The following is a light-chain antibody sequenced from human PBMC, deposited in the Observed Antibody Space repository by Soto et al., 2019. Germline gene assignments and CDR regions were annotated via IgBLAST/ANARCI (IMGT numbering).Light chain of an antibody. CDR2: GAS. CDR3: QQYNNWPLYT. CDR1: QSVSSN. V-gene: IGKV3-15*01. J-gene: IGKJ2*01. Sequence: EIVMTQSPATLSVSPGERATLSCRASQSVSSNLAWYQQKPGQAPRLLIYGASTRATGIPARFSGSGSGTDFTLTISSPQSEDFAVYYCQQYNNWPLYTFGQGTKLEIK.